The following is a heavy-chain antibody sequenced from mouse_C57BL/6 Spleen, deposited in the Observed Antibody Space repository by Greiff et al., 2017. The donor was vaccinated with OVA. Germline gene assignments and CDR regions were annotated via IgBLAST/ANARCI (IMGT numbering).Heavy chain of an antibody. CDR3: TRWHYYGSSYAMDY. V-gene: IGHV1-15*01. CDR2: IDPETGGT. Sequence: QVQLQQPGAELVRPGASVTLSCKASGYTFTDYEMHWVKQTPVHGLEWIGAIDPETGGTAYNQKFKGKAILTADKSSSTAYMELRSLTSEDSAVYYCTRWHYYGSSYAMDYWGQGTSVTVSS. D-gene: IGHD1-1*01. J-gene: IGHJ4*01. CDR1: GYTFTDYE.